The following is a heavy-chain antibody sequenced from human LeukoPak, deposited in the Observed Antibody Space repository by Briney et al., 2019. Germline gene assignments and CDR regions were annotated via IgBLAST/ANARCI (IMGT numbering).Heavy chain of an antibody. J-gene: IGHJ4*02. V-gene: IGHV3-7*01. Sequence: PGGSLRLSCAASGFVFSTYWMTWVRRAPGKGLEWVAKIKQDGSEKYYVDSVEGRFTISGDNFKNSLYRQMNSLRAEDTAVYYCARDRSFGGESYFDYWGQGSLVTVSS. D-gene: IGHD1-26*01. CDR2: IKQDGSEK. CDR1: GFVFSTYW. CDR3: ARDRSFGGESYFDY.